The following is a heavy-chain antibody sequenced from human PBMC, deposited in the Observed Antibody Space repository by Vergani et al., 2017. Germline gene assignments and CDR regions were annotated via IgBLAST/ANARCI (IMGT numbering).Heavy chain of an antibody. D-gene: IGHD1-14*01. CDR1: GFTFNQYG. CDR3: AKDVRLLYNRFDP. Sequence: QVQLVESGGGVAQPGRSLRLSCAASGFTFNQYGMHWVRQAPGKGLEWVAVTWYDGNNKQYADCVKGRFTISRDNSKSTMYLQMNSLRDEDTGVYYCAKDVRLLYNRFDPWGQGTLVTVSS. J-gene: IGHJ5*02. V-gene: IGHV3-33*06. CDR2: TWYDGNNK.